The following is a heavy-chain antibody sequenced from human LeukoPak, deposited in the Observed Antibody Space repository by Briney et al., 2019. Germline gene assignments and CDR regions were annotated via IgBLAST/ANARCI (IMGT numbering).Heavy chain of an antibody. J-gene: IGHJ4*02. CDR3: ARAPEYYDSSGPFDY. Sequence: SETLSLTCTVSGGSISGYYWSWIQQPAGKGLEWIGRIYSSGSTNYNPSLKSRATMSVDTSKNRFSLKLSSVTAADTAVYYCARAPEYYDSSGPFDYWGQGTLVTVSS. CDR1: GGSISGYY. CDR2: IYSSGST. D-gene: IGHD3-22*01. V-gene: IGHV4-4*07.